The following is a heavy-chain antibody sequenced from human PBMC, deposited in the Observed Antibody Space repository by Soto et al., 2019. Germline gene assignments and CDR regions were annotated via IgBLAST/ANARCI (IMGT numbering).Heavy chain of an antibody. D-gene: IGHD3-3*01. V-gene: IGHV3-30*18. CDR1: GFTFSSYG. CDR2: ISYDGSNK. J-gene: IGHJ6*02. CDR3: AKGGRYYDFCSGYLGGGIVDGMDV. Sequence: QVQLVESGGGVVQPGRSLRLSCAASGFTFSSYGMHWVRQAPGKGLEWVAVISYDGSNKYYADSVKGRFTISRDNSKNTLYLQMNSLRAEDTAVYYCAKGGRYYDFCSGYLGGGIVDGMDVWGQGTTVTVSS.